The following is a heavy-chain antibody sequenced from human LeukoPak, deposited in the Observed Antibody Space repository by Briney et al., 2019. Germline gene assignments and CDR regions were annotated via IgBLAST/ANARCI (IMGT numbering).Heavy chain of an antibody. CDR2: IYYSGST. V-gene: IGHV4-39*01. CDR1: GGSISSSSYY. D-gene: IGHD2-15*01. CDR3: ARFWAGTYCSGGSCYD. Sequence: KPSETLSLTCTVSGGSISSSSYYWGWIRQPPGKGLEWIGSIYYSGSTYYNPSLKSRVTISVDTSKNQFSLKLSSVTAADTAVYYCARFWAGTYCSGGSCYDGGQGTLVTVSS. J-gene: IGHJ4*02.